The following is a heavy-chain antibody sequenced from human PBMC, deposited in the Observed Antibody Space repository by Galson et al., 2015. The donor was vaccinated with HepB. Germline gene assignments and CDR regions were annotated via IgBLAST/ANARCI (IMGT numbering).Heavy chain of an antibody. J-gene: IGHJ4*02. CDR1: GYTLTELS. CDR3: ATQVLRVEGATYHFDY. CDR2: FDPEDGET. Sequence: SVKVSCKVSGYTLTELSMHWVRQAPGKGLEWMGGFDPEDGETIYAQKFQGRVTVTEDTSTDTAYMGLSSLRSEDTAVYYCATQVLRVEGATYHFDYWGQGTLVTVSS. D-gene: IGHD1-26*01. V-gene: IGHV1-24*01.